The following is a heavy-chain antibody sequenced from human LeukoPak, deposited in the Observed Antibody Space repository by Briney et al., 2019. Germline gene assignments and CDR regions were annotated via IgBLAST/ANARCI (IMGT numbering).Heavy chain of an antibody. CDR1: GYTFTSYD. J-gene: IGHJ4*02. Sequence: ASVKVSSKASGYTFTSYDINWVRQANGQGLEWIEWMNPNSGNTGDAQNFQGRVTMTRNTSISTAYMELSSLRSEDTAVYYCARSNMVRGVIISRPLDYWGQGTLVTVSS. CDR3: ARSNMVRGVIISRPLDY. CDR2: MNPNSGNT. D-gene: IGHD3-10*01. V-gene: IGHV1-8*01.